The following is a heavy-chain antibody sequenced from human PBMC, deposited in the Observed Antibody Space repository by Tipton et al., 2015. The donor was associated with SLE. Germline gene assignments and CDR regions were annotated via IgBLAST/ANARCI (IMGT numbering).Heavy chain of an antibody. CDR2: IYSSGSA. V-gene: IGHV4-59*08. D-gene: IGHD2-15*01. J-gene: IGHJ1*01. Sequence: LRLSCTASGFTFNNYAMNWVRQAPGKGLEWIAYIYSSGSAIYNPSLKSRVTISVDTSKSQFSLKLHSVTAADTAVYYCATAYCSGGNCFWEYFENWGQGTLVTVSS. CDR3: ATAYCSGGNCFWEYFEN. CDR1: GFTFNNYA.